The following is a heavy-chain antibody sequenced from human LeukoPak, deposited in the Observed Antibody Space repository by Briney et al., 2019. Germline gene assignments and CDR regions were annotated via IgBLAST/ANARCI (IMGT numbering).Heavy chain of an antibody. Sequence: SETLSLTCTVSGYSISSGYYWGWIRQPPGKGLEWIGSIYHSGSTYYNPSLKSRLTISLDTSKNQFSLKLSSVTAADTAVYYCARDFRVRGVIGYYYYGMDVWGQGTTVTVSS. CDR2: IYHSGST. J-gene: IGHJ6*02. CDR3: ARDFRVRGVIGYYYYGMDV. V-gene: IGHV4-38-2*02. CDR1: GYSISSGYY. D-gene: IGHD3-10*01.